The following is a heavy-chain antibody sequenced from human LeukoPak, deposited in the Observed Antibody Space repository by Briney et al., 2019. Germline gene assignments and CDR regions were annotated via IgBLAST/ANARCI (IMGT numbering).Heavy chain of an antibody. J-gene: IGHJ5*02. CDR1: GFTFDDYA. D-gene: IGHD3-22*01. V-gene: IGHV3-9*01. Sequence: GGSLRLSCAASGFTFDDYAMHWVRQAPGKGLEWVSGISWNSGSIGYADSVKGRFTISRDNAKNSLYLQMNSLRAEDTALYYCAKDCAYDSSGYSGTNWFDPWGQGTLVTVSS. CDR2: ISWNSGSI. CDR3: AKDCAYDSSGYSGTNWFDP.